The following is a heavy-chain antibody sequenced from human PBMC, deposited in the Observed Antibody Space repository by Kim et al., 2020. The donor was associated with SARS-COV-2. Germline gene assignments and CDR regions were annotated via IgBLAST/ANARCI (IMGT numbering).Heavy chain of an antibody. D-gene: IGHD4-17*01. Sequence: SETLSLTCAVYRPSLTGYYRTWIRQPPGKRLEWVGEISPSGTTKYNPSLNGRVSISADASKTWFSLKLTSVTAADTAVYYCAQTTWIGTNEPVIYWGQGSLVTVSS. J-gene: IGHJ4*02. CDR1: RPSLTGYY. V-gene: IGHV4-34*07. CDR2: ISPSGTT. CDR3: AQTTWIGTNEPVIY.